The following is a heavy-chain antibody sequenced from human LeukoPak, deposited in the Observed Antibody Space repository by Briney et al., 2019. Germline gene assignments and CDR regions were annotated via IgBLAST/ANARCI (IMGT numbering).Heavy chain of an antibody. Sequence: SETLSLTCTVSGYSISSGYYWGWIRQPPGKGLEWIGSIYHSGSTYYNPSLKSRVTISVDTSKNQFSLKLSSVTAADTAVYYCARDLKIAVAACWFDPWGQGTLVTVSS. V-gene: IGHV4-38-2*02. CDR3: ARDLKIAVAACWFDP. CDR1: GYSISSGYY. CDR2: IYHSGST. J-gene: IGHJ5*02. D-gene: IGHD6-19*01.